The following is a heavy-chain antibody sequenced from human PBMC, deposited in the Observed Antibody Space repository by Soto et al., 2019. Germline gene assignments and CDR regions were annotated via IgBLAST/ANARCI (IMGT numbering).Heavy chain of an antibody. V-gene: IGHV4-30-2*01. CDR1: GGSISSGGYS. D-gene: IGHD3-22*01. CDR3: ARGAPVVNDY. CDR2: IYHSGST. Sequence: QLQLQESGSGLVKPSQTLSLTCAVSGGSISSGGYSWSWVRQPPGKGLEWIGYIYHSGSTYYNPSLKSRVTTSVARSKYQFSLKLSSVTAADTAVYYCARGAPVVNDYWGQGTLVTVSS. J-gene: IGHJ4*02.